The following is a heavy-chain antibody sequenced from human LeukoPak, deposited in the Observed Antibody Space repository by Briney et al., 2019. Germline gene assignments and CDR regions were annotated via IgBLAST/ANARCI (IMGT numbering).Heavy chain of an antibody. V-gene: IGHV3-23*01. D-gene: IGHD3-3*01. Sequence: GGSLRLSCAASGFTFYNYAMSWVRQAPGKGPEWVSSISSSGGSTYYADSVKGRFTISRDNSKNTLYLQMNSLRAEDTAVFYCAKSSLLEWLSRQSWFDPWGQGTLVSVSS. CDR2: ISSSGGST. CDR1: GFTFYNYA. J-gene: IGHJ5*02. CDR3: AKSSLLEWLSRQSWFDP.